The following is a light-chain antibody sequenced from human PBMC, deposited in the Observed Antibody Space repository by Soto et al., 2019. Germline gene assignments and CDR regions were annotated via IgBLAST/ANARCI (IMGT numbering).Light chain of an antibody. J-gene: IGKJ1*01. CDR1: QSVSSN. CDR3: QQYNNWPPRT. Sequence: EIVMTQSPATLSVSPGERATLSCRASQSVSSNLAWYQQKPGQAPRLLIHGASTRATGIPARFSGSGSGTEFTLTISSLQSEDFAVSYCQQYNNWPPRTFGQGTKVEIK. CDR2: GAS. V-gene: IGKV3-15*01.